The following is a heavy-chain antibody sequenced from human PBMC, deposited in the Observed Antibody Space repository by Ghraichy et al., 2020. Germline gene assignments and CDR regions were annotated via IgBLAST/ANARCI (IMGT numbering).Heavy chain of an antibody. CDR2: IIPIFGTA. CDR3: ARGRMTTVTIDYYYYYMDV. J-gene: IGHJ6*03. V-gene: IGHV1-69*13. D-gene: IGHD4-17*01. Sequence: SVKVSCKASGGTFSSYAISWVRQAPGQGLEWMGGIIPIFGTANYAQKFQGRVTITADESTSTAYMELSSLRSEDTAVYYCARGRMTTVTIDYYYYYMDVWGKGTTVTVSS. CDR1: GGTFSSYA.